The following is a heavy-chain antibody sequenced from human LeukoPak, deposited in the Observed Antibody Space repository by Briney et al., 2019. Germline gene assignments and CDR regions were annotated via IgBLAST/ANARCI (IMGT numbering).Heavy chain of an antibody. CDR1: GFTFSSYA. D-gene: IGHD2-15*01. CDR3: ARGSWYLDY. J-gene: IGHJ4*02. Sequence: GGSLRLSCAASGFTFSSYAMSWVRQAPGKGLEWVANIKQDGSEKYYVDSVKGRFTISRDNAKNSLYLQMNSLRAEDTAVYYCARGSWYLDYWGQGTLVTVSS. V-gene: IGHV3-7*01. CDR2: IKQDGSEK.